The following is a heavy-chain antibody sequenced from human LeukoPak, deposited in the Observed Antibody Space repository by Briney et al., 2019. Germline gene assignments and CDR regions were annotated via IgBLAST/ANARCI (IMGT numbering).Heavy chain of an antibody. CDR3: ARRAYYYYGMDV. CDR1: GGSFSGYY. V-gene: IGHV4-34*01. CDR2: INHSGST. Sequence: SETLSLTCAVYGGSFSGYYWSWIRQPPGKGLEWIGEINHSGSTNYNPSLKSRVTISVDTSKNQFSLKLSSATAADTAVYYCARRAYYYYGMDVWGQGTTVTVSS. J-gene: IGHJ6*02.